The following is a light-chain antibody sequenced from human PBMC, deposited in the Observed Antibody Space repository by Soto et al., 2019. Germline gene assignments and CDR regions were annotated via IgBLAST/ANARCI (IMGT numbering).Light chain of an antibody. CDR3: MQALQTPPA. V-gene: IGKV2-28*01. Sequence: DVVITQTPLSLSVSPGHPASISCKSSHSLLHITGETFLFWYLQKPGQSPQLLIYLGSNRASGVPDRFSGSGSGTDFTLKISRVEAEDVGVYYCMQALQTPPAFGGGTKVDIK. CDR1: HSLLHITGETF. CDR2: LGS. J-gene: IGKJ4*01.